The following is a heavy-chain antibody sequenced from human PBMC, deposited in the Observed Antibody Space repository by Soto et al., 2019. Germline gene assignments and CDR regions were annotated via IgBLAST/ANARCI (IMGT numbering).Heavy chain of an antibody. CDR1: GFTFSSYD. CDR3: ARRSEDFYHDSRMGYLEH. CDR2: ISSSGSTI. V-gene: IGHV3-48*03. Sequence: GGSLRLSCAASGFTFSSYDVNWVRQAPGKGLEWVSYISSSGSTIYYADSVKGRFTISRDNAKNSLYLQMNSLRAEDTAVYYCARRSEDFYHDSRMGYLEHWGQGTLVTVSS. D-gene: IGHD3-22*01. J-gene: IGHJ1*01.